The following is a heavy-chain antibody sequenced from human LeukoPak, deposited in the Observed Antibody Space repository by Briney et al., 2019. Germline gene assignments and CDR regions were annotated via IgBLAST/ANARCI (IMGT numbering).Heavy chain of an antibody. CDR2: IYHSGST. D-gene: IGHD3-10*01. Sequence: PSQTLSLTCAVSGGSISSGGYSWSWIRQPPGKGLEWIGYIYHSGSTYYNPSLKSRVTISVGRPKNQFSLKLSSVTAADTAVYYCARNTYYYGSGSYYLDYWGQGTLVTVSS. CDR1: GGSISSGGYS. J-gene: IGHJ4*02. V-gene: IGHV4-30-2*01. CDR3: ARNTYYYGSGSYYLDY.